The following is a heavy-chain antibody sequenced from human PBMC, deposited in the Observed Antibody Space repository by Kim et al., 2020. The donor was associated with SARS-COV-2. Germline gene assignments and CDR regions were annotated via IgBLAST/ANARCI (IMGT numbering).Heavy chain of an antibody. Sequence: TNYSPSFQGHVTISADKSISTAYLQWSSLKASDTAMYYCARLGDGYNLNYWGQGTLVTVSS. D-gene: IGHD5-12*01. CDR2: T. V-gene: IGHV5-10-1*01. J-gene: IGHJ4*02. CDR3: ARLGDGYNLNY.